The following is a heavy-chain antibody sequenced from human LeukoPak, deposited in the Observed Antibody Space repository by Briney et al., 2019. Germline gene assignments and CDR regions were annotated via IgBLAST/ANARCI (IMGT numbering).Heavy chain of an antibody. CDR2: IYYSGST. Sequence: SETLSLTCTVSGGSISSYYWSWIRQPPGKGLEWIGYIYYSGSTNYNPSLKSRVTISVDTSKSQFSLKLSSVTAADTAVYYCARAYYDFWSGSEYYFDYWGQGTLVTVSS. V-gene: IGHV4-59*01. D-gene: IGHD3-3*01. J-gene: IGHJ4*02. CDR3: ARAYYDFWSGSEYYFDY. CDR1: GGSISSYY.